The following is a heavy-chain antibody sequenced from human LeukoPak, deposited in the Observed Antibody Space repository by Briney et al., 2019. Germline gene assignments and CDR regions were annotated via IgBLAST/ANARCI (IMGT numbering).Heavy chain of an antibody. V-gene: IGHV7-4-1*02. D-gene: IGHD3-10*01. CDR2: INTNTRNP. CDR3: ATGRITMVRGVINLDAFDI. CDR1: GYTFTSYA. J-gene: IGHJ3*02. Sequence: ASVKVSCKASGYTFTSYAMNWVRQAPGQGLEWMGWINTNTRNPTYAQGFTGRFVFSLDTSVSTAYLQISSLKAEDTAVYYCATGRITMVRGVINLDAFDIWGQGTMVTVSS.